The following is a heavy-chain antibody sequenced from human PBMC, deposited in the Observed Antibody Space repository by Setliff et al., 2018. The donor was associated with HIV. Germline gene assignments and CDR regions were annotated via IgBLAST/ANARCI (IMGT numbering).Heavy chain of an antibody. J-gene: IGHJ5*02. Sequence: PGGSLRLSCAASGFTFSGYGMHWVRQAPGKGLEWVAFIQYDGSDKYYADSVKGRFTISRDNSKNTLYLQMNSLRGEDTAVYYCARDNGRYFDRGWFDPWGQGALVTVSS. CDR3: ARDNGRYFDRGWFDP. D-gene: IGHD3-9*01. V-gene: IGHV3-30*02. CDR1: GFTFSGYG. CDR2: IQYDGSDK.